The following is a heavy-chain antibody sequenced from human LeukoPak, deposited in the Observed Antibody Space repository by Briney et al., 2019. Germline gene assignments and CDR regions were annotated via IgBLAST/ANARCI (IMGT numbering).Heavy chain of an antibody. Sequence: ASVKDSCKTSGYTFSGYFIHWVRQAPGQGLEWMGWTNPVSGDTDYAQKFQGRVTMTRDTSISTGYMELSSLRSDDTAVYYCARDTADPHVGIDVWGQGTTVTVSS. CDR3: ARDTADPHVGIDV. D-gene: IGHD2-2*01. CDR2: TNPVSGDT. V-gene: IGHV1-2*02. J-gene: IGHJ6*02. CDR1: GYTFSGYF.